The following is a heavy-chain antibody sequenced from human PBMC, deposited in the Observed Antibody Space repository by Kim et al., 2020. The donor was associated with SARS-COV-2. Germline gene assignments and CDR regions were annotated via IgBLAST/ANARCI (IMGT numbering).Heavy chain of an antibody. Sequence: GGSLRLSCAASGFTFSSYAMSWVRQAPGKGLEWVSAISGSGGSTYYADSVKGRFTISRDNSKNTLYLQMNSLRAEDTAVYYCAKYAGFSVADIYYYYYYGMDVWGQGTTVTVSS. CDR1: GFTFSSYA. CDR3: AKYAGFSVADIYYYYYYGMDV. CDR2: ISGSGGST. D-gene: IGHD6-19*01. J-gene: IGHJ6*02. V-gene: IGHV3-23*01.